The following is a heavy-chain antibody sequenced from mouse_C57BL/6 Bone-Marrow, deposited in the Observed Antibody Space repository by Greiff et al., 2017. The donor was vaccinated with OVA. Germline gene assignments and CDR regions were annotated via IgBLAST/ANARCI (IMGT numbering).Heavy chain of an antibody. CDR1: GFTFSSYA. CDR3: TTGGGYPYYAMDY. Sequence: EVKVVESGEGLVKPGGSLKLSCAASGFTFSSYAMSWVRQTPEKRLEWVAYISSGGDYIYYADTVKGRFTISRDNARNTLYLQMSSLKSEDTAMYYCTTGGGYPYYAMDYWGQVTSVTVSS. D-gene: IGHD2-2*01. V-gene: IGHV5-9-1*02. J-gene: IGHJ4*01. CDR2: ISSGGDYI.